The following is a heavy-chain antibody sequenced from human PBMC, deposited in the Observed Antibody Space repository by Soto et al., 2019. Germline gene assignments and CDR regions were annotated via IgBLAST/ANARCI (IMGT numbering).Heavy chain of an antibody. CDR2: IYYTGSA. CDR1: GDSFTNFY. Sequence: SETLSLTCTVSGDSFTNFYWNWIRQPPGKGLEWVGHIYYTGSANHNPSLKSRVSLSIDTSKNQISLKLSSVTAADTAVYYCAKELYSGSYSDWGQGTLVTVSS. D-gene: IGHD1-26*01. CDR3: AKELYSGSYSD. V-gene: IGHV4-59*01. J-gene: IGHJ4*02.